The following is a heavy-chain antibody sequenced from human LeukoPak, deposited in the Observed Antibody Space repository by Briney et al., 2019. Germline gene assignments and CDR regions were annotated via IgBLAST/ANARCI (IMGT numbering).Heavy chain of an antibody. D-gene: IGHD5-12*01. CDR1: GGSFSGYY. CDR3: ARDLGPDSGYDWSLDY. Sequence: PSETLSLTCAVYGGSFSGYYWSWIRQPPGKGLEWIGEINHSGSTNYNPSLKSRVTISVDTSKNQFSLKLSSVTAEDTAVYYCARDLGPDSGYDWSLDYWGQGTLVTVSS. CDR2: INHSGST. V-gene: IGHV4-34*01. J-gene: IGHJ4*02.